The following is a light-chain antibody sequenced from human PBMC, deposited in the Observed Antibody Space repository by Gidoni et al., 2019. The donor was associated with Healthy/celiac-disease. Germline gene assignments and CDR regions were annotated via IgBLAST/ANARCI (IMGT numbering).Light chain of an antibody. J-gene: IGKJ1*01. CDR3: QQYYSTPRWT. Sequence: DIVMTQSPDSLALSLGERATINCKSSQSVLYSSNNKNYLAWYQQKPGQPPELLIYWASTRESGVPDRFSGSGSGTDFTLTISSLQAEDVAVYYCQQYYSTPRWTFGQGTKVENK. CDR1: QSVLYSSNNKNY. V-gene: IGKV4-1*01. CDR2: WAS.